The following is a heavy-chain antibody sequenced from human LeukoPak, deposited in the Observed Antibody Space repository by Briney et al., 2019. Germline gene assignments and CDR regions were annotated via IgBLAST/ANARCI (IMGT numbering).Heavy chain of an antibody. J-gene: IGHJ5*02. CDR1: GGSISSSSYY. CDR2: FYYSGST. Sequence: SETLSLTCTVSGGSISSSSYYWGWIRQPPGKGLEWIGSFYYSGSTYYNPSLKSRVTISVDTSKNQFSLKLTSVTAADTAVYYCARRVVVITSTGSLDPWGQGILVTVSS. D-gene: IGHD2-15*01. CDR3: ARRVVVITSTGSLDP. V-gene: IGHV4-39*07.